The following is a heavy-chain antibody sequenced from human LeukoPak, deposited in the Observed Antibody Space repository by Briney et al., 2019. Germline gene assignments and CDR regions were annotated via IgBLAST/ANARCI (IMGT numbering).Heavy chain of an antibody. V-gene: IGHV4-34*01. CDR2: INHSGST. Sequence: SETLSLTCAVYGGPFSGYYWSWIRQPPGKGLEWIGEINHSGSTNYNPSLKSRVTISVDTSKNQFSLKLSSVTAADTAVYYCARLPWSYYYYGMDVWGQGTTVTVSS. D-gene: IGHD2-8*02. J-gene: IGHJ6*02. CDR1: GGPFSGYY. CDR3: ARLPWSYYYYGMDV.